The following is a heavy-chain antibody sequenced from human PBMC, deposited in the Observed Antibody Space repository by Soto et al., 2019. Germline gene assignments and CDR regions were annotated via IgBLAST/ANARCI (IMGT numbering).Heavy chain of an antibody. D-gene: IGHD1-26*01. CDR2: ISAYNGNT. CDR1: GYSFTRYA. Sequence: ASVKVSCKASGYSFTRYAMHLVRQAPGQGLEWMGWISAYNGNTNYAQKLQGRVTMTTDTSTSTAYMELRSLRSDDTAVYYCARPDSGTLDPWGQGTLVTVSS. J-gene: IGHJ5*02. CDR3: ARPDSGTLDP. V-gene: IGHV1-18*01.